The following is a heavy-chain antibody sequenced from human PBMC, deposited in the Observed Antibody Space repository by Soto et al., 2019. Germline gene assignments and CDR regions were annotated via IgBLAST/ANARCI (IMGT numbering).Heavy chain of an antibody. CDR3: ARVARSDFWSGYYPNDY. Sequence: ASVKVSCQASGSTFTSYDINWVRQATGQGLEWMGWMNPNSGNTGYAQKFQGRVTMTRNTSISTAYMELSSLRSEDTAVYYCARVARSDFWSGYYPNDYWGQGTLVTVSS. CDR2: MNPNSGNT. CDR1: GSTFTSYD. D-gene: IGHD3-3*01. J-gene: IGHJ4*02. V-gene: IGHV1-8*01.